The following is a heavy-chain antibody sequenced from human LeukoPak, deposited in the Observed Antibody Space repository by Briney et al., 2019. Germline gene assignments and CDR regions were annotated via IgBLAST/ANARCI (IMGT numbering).Heavy chain of an antibody. J-gene: IGHJ4*02. CDR1: VGSLSSYY. D-gene: IGHD2-2*01. Sequence: SETLSLTCTVSVGSLSSYYSTWIREPAGKGLEWIGRIFTSGSTNYNPSLKSRVTMSVDTSRNQFSLRLSSVAAADTAVYYCAKAACSSTSCPFDYWGQGTLVTVSS. CDR3: AKAACSSTSCPFDY. CDR2: IFTSGST. V-gene: IGHV4-4*07.